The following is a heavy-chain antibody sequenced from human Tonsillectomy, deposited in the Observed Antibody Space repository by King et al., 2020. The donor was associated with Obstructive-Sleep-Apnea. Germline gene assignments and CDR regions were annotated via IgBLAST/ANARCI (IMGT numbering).Heavy chain of an antibody. CDR2: ISSSSSYI. J-gene: IGHJ4*02. Sequence: VQLVESGGGLVKPGGSLRLSCAASGFTFSSYSMNWVRQAPGKGLEWVSSISSSSSYIYYADSVNGRFTISRDNAKNSLYLQMNSLRAEDTAVYYCARDPSSARELLPLDYWGQGTLVTVSS. V-gene: IGHV3-21*01. CDR3: ARDPSSARELLPLDY. D-gene: IGHD1-26*01. CDR1: GFTFSSYS.